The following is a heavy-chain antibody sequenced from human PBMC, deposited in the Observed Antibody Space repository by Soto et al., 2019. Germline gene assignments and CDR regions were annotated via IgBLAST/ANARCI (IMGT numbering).Heavy chain of an antibody. CDR2: INSDGSST. CDR1: GFTFSSYW. V-gene: IGHV3-74*01. D-gene: IGHD3-22*01. CDR3: ARDYYDSSGYHDY. Sequence: GGSLRLSCTASGFTFSSYWMHWVRQAPGKGLVWVSRINSDGSSTSYADSVKGRFTISRDNAKNTLYLQMNSLRAEDTAVYYCARDYYDSSGYHDYWGQGTLVTVSS. J-gene: IGHJ4*02.